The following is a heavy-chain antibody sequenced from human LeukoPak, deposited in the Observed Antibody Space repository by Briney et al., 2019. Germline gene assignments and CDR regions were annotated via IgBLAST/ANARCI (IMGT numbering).Heavy chain of an antibody. V-gene: IGHV3-30*02. CDR2: IRYDGITK. D-gene: IGHD2-21*01. Sequence: GGSLRLSCAASGFTFNSFGIHWVRQAPGKGLEWVSFIRYDGITKYYVDSVKGRFTLSRDNAKNSLYLQMNSLRAEDTAVYYCARDMWWLPEDSWGQGTLVTVSS. CDR1: GFTFNSFG. J-gene: IGHJ4*02. CDR3: ARDMWWLPEDS.